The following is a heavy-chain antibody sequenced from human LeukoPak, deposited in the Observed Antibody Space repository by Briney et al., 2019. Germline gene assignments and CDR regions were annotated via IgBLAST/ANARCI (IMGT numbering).Heavy chain of an antibody. D-gene: IGHD6-19*01. CDR2: IWYDGSNK. J-gene: IGHJ4*02. Sequence: GGSLRLSCAASGFTFSSYGMHWVRQAPGKGLEWVAVIWYDGSNKYYADSVKGRFTISRDNSKNTPYLQMNSLRAEDTAVYHCARDGSSGWYWVDYWGQGTLVTVSS. CDR3: ARDGSSGWYWVDY. CDR1: GFTFSSYG. V-gene: IGHV3-33*01.